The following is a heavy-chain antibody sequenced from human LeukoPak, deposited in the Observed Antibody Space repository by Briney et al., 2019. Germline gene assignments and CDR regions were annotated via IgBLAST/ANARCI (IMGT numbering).Heavy chain of an antibody. CDR1: GGTFSSYA. CDR3: ATPRNYDILTRFFYFDY. CDR2: IIPIFGTA. D-gene: IGHD3-9*01. V-gene: IGHV1-69*05. J-gene: IGHJ4*02. Sequence: SVKVSCKASGGTFSSYAISWVRQAPGQGLEWMGRIIPIFGTANYAQKFQGRVTITTDESTSTAHMELSSLRSEDTAVYYCATPRNYDILTRFFYFDYWGQGTLVTVSS.